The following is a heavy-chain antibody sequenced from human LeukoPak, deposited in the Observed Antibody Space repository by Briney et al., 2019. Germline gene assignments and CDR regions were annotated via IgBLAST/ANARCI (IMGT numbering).Heavy chain of an antibody. V-gene: IGHV4-59*08. Sequence: SETLSLTCSVSGGSLSNHYWSWIRQPPGKQLEWIAHIYASRSTTYNPSLQSRVTISSDTSKSQISLKVASVTAADTAVYFCARHRDYYDTWGHGTLVTVSS. CDR3: ARHRDYYDT. J-gene: IGHJ4*01. CDR1: GGSLSNHY. D-gene: IGHD3-22*01. CDR2: IYASRST.